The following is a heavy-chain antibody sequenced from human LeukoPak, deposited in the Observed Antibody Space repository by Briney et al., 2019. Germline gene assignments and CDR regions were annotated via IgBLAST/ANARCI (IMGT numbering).Heavy chain of an antibody. CDR2: ISGSGGST. CDR3: AKVGSSSQASPLY. Sequence: GGSLRLSCAASGFTFSSYAMSWVRQAPGKGLEWVSAISGSGGSTYYAGSVKGRFTISRDNSKNTLYLQMNSLRAEDTAVYYCAKVGSSSQASPLYWGQGTLVTVSS. D-gene: IGHD6-13*01. CDR1: GFTFSSYA. J-gene: IGHJ4*02. V-gene: IGHV3-23*01.